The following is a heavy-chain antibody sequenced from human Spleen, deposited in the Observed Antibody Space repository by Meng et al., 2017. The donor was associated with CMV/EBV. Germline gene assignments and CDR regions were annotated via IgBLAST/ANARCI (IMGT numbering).Heavy chain of an antibody. Sequence: GGSLRLSCGASGFTFSSYLMHWVRQAPGKGLVWVSRINNDGGTTNYADSVKGRFTISRDTAKNTVYLQMNSLRAEDTAVYFCARAKRGNACDIWGQGTMVTVSS. J-gene: IGHJ3*02. CDR2: INNDGGTT. CDR1: GFTFSSYL. V-gene: IGHV3-74*01. CDR3: ARAKRGNACDI.